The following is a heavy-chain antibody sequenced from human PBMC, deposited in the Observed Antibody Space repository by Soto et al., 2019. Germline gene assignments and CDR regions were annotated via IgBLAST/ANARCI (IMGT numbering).Heavy chain of an antibody. J-gene: IGHJ3*02. D-gene: IGHD3-22*01. CDR2: ISGSGGST. V-gene: IGHV3-23*01. CDR1: GFTFSSYA. CDR3: AKGLMIVVRYDAFDI. Sequence: PGGSLRLSCAASGFTFSSYAMSWVRQAPGKGLEWVSAISGSGGSTYYADSVKGRFTISRDNSKNTLNLQMNSLRAEDMALYYCAKGLMIVVRYDAFDIWGQGTMVTVSS.